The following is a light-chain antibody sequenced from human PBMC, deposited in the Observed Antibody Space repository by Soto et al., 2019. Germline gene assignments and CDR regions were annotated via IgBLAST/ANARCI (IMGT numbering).Light chain of an antibody. J-gene: IGLJ1*01. CDR3: SSYTSSSPP. CDR2: DVS. Sequence: QSALTQPDSVSGSPGQSITISCTGTSSDVGGYNYVSWYQQHPGKAPKLMIYDVSNRSSGVSNRFSGSKSGNTASLTISGLQAEHEADYYCSSYTSSSPPFGTGTKLTVL. CDR1: SSDVGGYNY. V-gene: IGLV2-14*01.